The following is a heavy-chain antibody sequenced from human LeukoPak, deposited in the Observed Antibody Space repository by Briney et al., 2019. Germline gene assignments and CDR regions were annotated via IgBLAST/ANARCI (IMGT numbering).Heavy chain of an antibody. J-gene: IGHJ5*02. Sequence: PGGSLRLSCAASGFTFDDYAMHWVRQAPGKGLVWVSRINSDESSTKYADSVKGRFTISRDNANNTLYLQMNSLRAEDTAVYYCARENRGYNSRNWFDPWGQGTLVTVSS. CDR3: ARENRGYNSRNWFDP. CDR2: INSDESST. D-gene: IGHD5-24*01. CDR1: GFTFDDYA. V-gene: IGHV3-74*03.